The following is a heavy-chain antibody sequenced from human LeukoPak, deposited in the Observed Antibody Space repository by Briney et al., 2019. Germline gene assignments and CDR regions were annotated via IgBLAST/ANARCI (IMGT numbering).Heavy chain of an antibody. V-gene: IGHV1-2*02. J-gene: IGHJ4*02. CDR2: INPNSGGT. Sequence: ASVKVSCKASGYTFTDYYVHWVRQAPGQGREWMGWINPNSGGTNYAQRFQGRVTMTRDTSISTAYMELSRLRSDDTAIYYCAKDSDIWWYDYWGQGTLVTVSS. D-gene: IGHD2-15*01. CDR3: AKDSDIWWYDY. CDR1: GYTFTDYY.